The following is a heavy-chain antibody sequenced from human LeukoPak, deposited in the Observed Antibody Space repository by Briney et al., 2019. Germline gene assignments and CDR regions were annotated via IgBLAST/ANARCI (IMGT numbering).Heavy chain of an antibody. CDR1: GFTFSSYA. Sequence: PGGSLRLSCAASGFTFSSYAMSWVRQAPGKGLEWVSAISGSGGSTYYADSVKGRFTISRDNSKNTLYLQMNSLRAEDTAVYYCAKGSRRSGSYHEGWFDPWGQGTLVTVSS. V-gene: IGHV3-23*01. CDR3: AKGSRRSGSYHEGWFDP. D-gene: IGHD1-26*01. J-gene: IGHJ5*02. CDR2: ISGSGGST.